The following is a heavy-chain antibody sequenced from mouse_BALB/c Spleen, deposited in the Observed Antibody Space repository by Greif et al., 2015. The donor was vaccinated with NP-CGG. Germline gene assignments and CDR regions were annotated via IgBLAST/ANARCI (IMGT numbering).Heavy chain of an antibody. CDR3: AITTVVAYYAMDY. CDR2: ISSGSSTI. J-gene: IGHJ4*01. Sequence: EVKLMESGGGLVQPGGSRKLSCAASGFTFSSFGMHWVRQAPEKGLEWVAYISSGSSTIYYADTVKGRFTISRDNPKNTLFLQMTSLRSEDTAMYYCAITTVVAYYAMDYWGQGTSVTVSS. CDR1: GFTFSSFG. V-gene: IGHV5-17*02. D-gene: IGHD1-1*01.